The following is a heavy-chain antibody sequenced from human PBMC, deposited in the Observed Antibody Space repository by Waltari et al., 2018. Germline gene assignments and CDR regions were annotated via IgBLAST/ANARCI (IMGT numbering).Heavy chain of an antibody. CDR3: ARGPRFIAVAGNDAFDI. J-gene: IGHJ3*02. CDR2: INHSGST. D-gene: IGHD6-19*01. Sequence: QVQLQQWGAGLLKPSETLSLTCAVYGGSFSGYYWSWIRQPPGKGLEWIGEINHSGSTNYNPSLKSRVTISVDTSKNQFSLKLSSVTAAYTAVYYCARGPRFIAVAGNDAFDIWGQGTMVTVSS. CDR1: GGSFSGYY. V-gene: IGHV4-34*01.